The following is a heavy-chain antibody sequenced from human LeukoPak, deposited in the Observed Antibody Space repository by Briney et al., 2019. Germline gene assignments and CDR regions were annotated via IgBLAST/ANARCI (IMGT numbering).Heavy chain of an antibody. CDR3: ATPGGGDFWSGQYGMDV. CDR2: FDPEDGET. D-gene: IGHD3-3*01. CDR1: GYTLTELS. J-gene: IGHJ6*02. V-gene: IGHV1-24*01. Sequence: EASVKVSCKVSGYTLTELSIHWVRQAPGKGLEWMGGFDPEDGETIYAQKFQGRVTMTEDTSTDTAYMELSSLRSEDTAVYYCATPGGGDFWSGQYGMDVWGQGTTVTVSS.